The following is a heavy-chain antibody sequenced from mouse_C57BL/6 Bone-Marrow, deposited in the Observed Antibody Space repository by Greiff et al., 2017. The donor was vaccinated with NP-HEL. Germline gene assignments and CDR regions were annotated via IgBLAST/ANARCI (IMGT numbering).Heavy chain of an antibody. CDR2: FSSGGSYT. CDR1: GFTFSSYG. V-gene: IGHV5-6*01. J-gene: IGHJ4*01. Sequence: EVQLVESGGDLVKPGGSLKLSCAASGFTFSSYGMSWVRQTPDKRLEWVATFSSGGSYTYYPDSVKGRFTISRDNAKNTLYLQMSSLKSEDTAMYYCARHPDFYAMDYWGQGTSVTVSS. CDR3: ARHPDFYAMDY.